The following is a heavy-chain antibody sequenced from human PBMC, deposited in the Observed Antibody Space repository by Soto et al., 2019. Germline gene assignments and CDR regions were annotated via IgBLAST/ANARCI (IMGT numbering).Heavy chain of an antibody. CDR1: GFTFSTYH. Sequence: VQLLESGGDFVQPGGSLRLSCDASGFTFSTYHMVWVRQASGKGLEAVSSISGSGDRAYYLDPVRGRFTISRDNSKNMLYLQMNSLRAEDSAVYYCAKILSQTTYYWHAMDVWGQGTTVTVSS. CDR2: ISGSGDRA. CDR3: AKILSQTTYYWHAMDV. V-gene: IGHV3-23*01. D-gene: IGHD3-16*01. J-gene: IGHJ6*02.